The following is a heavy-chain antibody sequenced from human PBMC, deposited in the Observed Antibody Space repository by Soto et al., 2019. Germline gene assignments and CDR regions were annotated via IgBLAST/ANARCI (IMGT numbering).Heavy chain of an antibody. D-gene: IGHD2-8*01. CDR3: AKDRMVYESGCYYYMDV. J-gene: IGHJ6*03. Sequence: GGSLRLSCAASGFTFSSYAMSWVRQAPGKGLEWVSAISGSGGSTYYADSVKGRFTISRDNSKNTLYLQMNSLRAEDTAVYYCAKDRMVYESGCYYYMDVWGKGTTVTVSS. CDR1: GFTFSSYA. V-gene: IGHV3-23*01. CDR2: ISGSGGST.